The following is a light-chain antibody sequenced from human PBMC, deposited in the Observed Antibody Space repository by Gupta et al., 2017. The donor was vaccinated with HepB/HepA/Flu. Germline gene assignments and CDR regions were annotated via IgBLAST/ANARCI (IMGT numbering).Light chain of an antibody. CDR3: QYYGGSPPRLT. V-gene: IGKV3-20*01. J-gene: IGKJ4*01. CDR1: QSLSSSY. Sequence: DIVLTQSPGTLSLSPGERATLSCRASQSLSSSYLAWYQQKPGQAPRLLIYGASNRAPGIPDTFSGSGSGTDFTLTISRLGPEDVAVCYCQYYGGSPPRLTFGGGTKAEI. CDR2: GAS.